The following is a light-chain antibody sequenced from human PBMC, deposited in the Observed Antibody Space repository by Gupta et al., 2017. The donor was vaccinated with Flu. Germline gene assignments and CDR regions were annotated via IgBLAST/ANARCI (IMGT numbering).Light chain of an antibody. Sequence: EIVLTQSPGTLSLSPGERATLSCRASQSVNSSYLAWYQQKPGQAPRLRIYGASSRATGIPDRFSGSGSGTDFTLTISRLEPEDFAVYYCQQYGSSPFTFGPGTKVDIK. J-gene: IGKJ3*01. V-gene: IGKV3-20*01. CDR3: QQYGSSPFT. CDR2: GAS. CDR1: QSVNSSY.